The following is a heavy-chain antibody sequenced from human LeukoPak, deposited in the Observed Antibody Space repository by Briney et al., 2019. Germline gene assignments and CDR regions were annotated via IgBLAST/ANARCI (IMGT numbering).Heavy chain of an antibody. D-gene: IGHD3-22*01. CDR2: IIPIFGTA. CDR3: ARGLFCYDSSGYYYYYYYMDV. J-gene: IGHJ6*03. V-gene: IGHV1-69*01. Sequence: GSSVKVSCKASGGTFSSYAISWVRQAPGQGLEWMGGIIPIFGTANYAQKFQGRVTITADESTSTAYMELSSLRSEDTAVYYCARGLFCYDSSGYYYYYYYMDVWGKGTTVTVSS. CDR1: GGTFSSYA.